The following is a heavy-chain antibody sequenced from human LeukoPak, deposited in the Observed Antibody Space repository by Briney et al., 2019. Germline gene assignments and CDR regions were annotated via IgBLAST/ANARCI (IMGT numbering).Heavy chain of an antibody. CDR1: GFTFSSYA. Sequence: GGSLRLSCAASGFTFSSYAMHWVRQAPGKGLEWVAVISYDGSNKYYADSVKGRFTISRDNSKNTLYLQMNSLRAEDTAVYYCARNTPNIVVVTAMNAFDIWGQGTMVTVSS. CDR3: ARNTPNIVVVTAMNAFDI. J-gene: IGHJ3*02. D-gene: IGHD2-21*02. CDR2: ISYDGSNK. V-gene: IGHV3-30*04.